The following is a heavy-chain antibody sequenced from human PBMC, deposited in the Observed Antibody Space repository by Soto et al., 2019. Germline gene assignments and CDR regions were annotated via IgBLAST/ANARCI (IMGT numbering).Heavy chain of an antibody. Sequence: SETLSLTCAVYGASFTNFYWSWIRQPPGKGLEWIGEIHPSGTINYNPSLKSRGTISVDTFKNQFSLKLSSVTAADTAMYYCARGTDLYKTGNYWGQGTLVTVSS. D-gene: IGHD1-1*01. CDR1: GASFTNFY. J-gene: IGHJ4*02. CDR2: IHPSGTI. CDR3: ARGTDLYKTGNY. V-gene: IGHV4-34*01.